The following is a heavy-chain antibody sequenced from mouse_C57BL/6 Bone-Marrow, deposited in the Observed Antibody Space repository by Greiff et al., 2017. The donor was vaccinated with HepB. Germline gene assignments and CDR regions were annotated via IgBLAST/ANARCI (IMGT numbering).Heavy chain of an antibody. D-gene: IGHD1-1*01. J-gene: IGHJ3*01. Sequence: EVQRVESGGDLVKPGGSLKLSCAASGFTFSSYGMSWVRQTPDKRLEWVATISSGGSYTYYPDSVKGRFTISRDNAKNTLYLQMSSLKSEDTAMYYCATLLPFAYWGQGTLVTVSA. CDR1: GFTFSSYG. V-gene: IGHV5-6*01. CDR2: ISSGGSYT. CDR3: ATLLPFAY.